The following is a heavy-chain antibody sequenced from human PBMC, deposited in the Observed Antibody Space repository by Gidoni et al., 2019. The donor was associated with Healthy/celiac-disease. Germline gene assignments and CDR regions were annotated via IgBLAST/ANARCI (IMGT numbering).Heavy chain of an antibody. CDR1: GYTFTGYY. Sequence: QVQLVQSGAEVKKTGASVKVSCKASGYTFTGYYMHWVRQAPGQGLEWMGRINPNSGGTNYAQKFQGRVTMTRDTSISTAYMELSRLRSDDTAVYYCAREQTYYDSSGYYPRYPYYFDYWGQGTLVTVSS. CDR2: INPNSGGT. V-gene: IGHV1-2*06. D-gene: IGHD3-22*01. CDR3: AREQTYYDSSGYYPRYPYYFDY. J-gene: IGHJ4*02.